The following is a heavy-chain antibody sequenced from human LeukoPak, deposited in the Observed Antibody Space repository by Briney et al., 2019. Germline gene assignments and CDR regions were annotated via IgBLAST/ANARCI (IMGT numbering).Heavy chain of an antibody. V-gene: IGHV3-23*01. CDR1: GSTFSSYA. Sequence: GGSLRLSCAASGSTFSSYAMSWVRQAPGKGLEWVSAINGSSGGTYYADSVKGRFTVSRDNSKNTLFLKMDSLRAEDTAGYYCARGTSHSARDWFDPWGQGTLVTVSS. CDR2: INGSSGGT. J-gene: IGHJ5*02. CDR3: ARGTSHSARDWFDP. D-gene: IGHD2-2*01.